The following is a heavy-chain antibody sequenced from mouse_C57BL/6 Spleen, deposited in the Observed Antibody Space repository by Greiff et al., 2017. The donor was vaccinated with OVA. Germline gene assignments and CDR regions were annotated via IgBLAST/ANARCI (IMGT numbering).Heavy chain of an antibody. V-gene: IGHV3-6*01. CDR2: ISYDGSN. D-gene: IGHD1-1*01. Sequence: EVKVEESGPGLVKPSQSLSLTCSVTGYSITSGYYWNWIRQFPGNKLEWMGYISYDGSNNYNPSLKNRISITRDTSKNQFFLKLNSVTTEDTATYYCAREGGSSFYAMDYWGQGTSVTVSS. CDR1: GYSITSGYY. CDR3: AREGGSSFYAMDY. J-gene: IGHJ4*01.